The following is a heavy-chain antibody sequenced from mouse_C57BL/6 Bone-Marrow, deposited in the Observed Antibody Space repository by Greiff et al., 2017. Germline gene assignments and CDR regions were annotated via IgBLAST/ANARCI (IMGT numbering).Heavy chain of an antibody. V-gene: IGHV1-54*01. Sequence: QVQLQQSGAELVRPGTSVKVSCKASGYAFTNYLIEWVKQRPGQGLEWIGVINPGSGGTNYNEKFKGKATLTADKSSSTAYMQLSSLTSEDAAVYFCARYDYGFADWGQGTLGTVSA. CDR2: INPGSGGT. D-gene: IGHD2-4*01. J-gene: IGHJ3*01. CDR3: ARYDYGFAD. CDR1: GYAFTNYL.